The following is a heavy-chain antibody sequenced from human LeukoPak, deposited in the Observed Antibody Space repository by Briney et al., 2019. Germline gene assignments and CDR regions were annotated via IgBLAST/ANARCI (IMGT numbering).Heavy chain of an antibody. CDR2: SYYSGST. CDR3: AGALWFGELLDY. CDR1: GGSISSYY. J-gene: IGHJ4*02. D-gene: IGHD3-10*01. V-gene: IGHV4-59*01. Sequence: SETLSLTCTVSGGSISSYYWSWIRQPPGKGLEWIGYSYYSGSTNYNPSLKSRVTISVDTSKNQFSLKLSSVTAADTAVYYCAGALWFGELLDYWGQGTLVTVSS.